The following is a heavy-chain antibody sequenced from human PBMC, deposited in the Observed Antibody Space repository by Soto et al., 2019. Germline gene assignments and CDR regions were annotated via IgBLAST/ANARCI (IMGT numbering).Heavy chain of an antibody. CDR2: VYPGDSDG. Sequence: GESLKISCNGSGYNFISNCIAWLRQMPVEGLEWMGIVYPGDSDGTYSPSFQGQVNISADKYISTAYLQWSSLRASDTGIYYCARQAYYGSGTYYSDYRGKGTPVTVSS. CDR3: ARQAYYGSGTYYSDY. V-gene: IGHV5-51*01. CDR1: GYNFISNC. J-gene: IGHJ4*01. D-gene: IGHD3-10*01.